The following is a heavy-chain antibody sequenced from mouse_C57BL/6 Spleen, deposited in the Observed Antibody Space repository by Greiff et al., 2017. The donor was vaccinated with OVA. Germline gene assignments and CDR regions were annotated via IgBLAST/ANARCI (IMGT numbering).Heavy chain of an antibody. J-gene: IGHJ3*01. Sequence: EVQLQQSVAELVRPGASVKLSCTASGLNIKNTYMHWVKQRPEQGLEWIGRIDPANGNTKYAPKFQGKATITADTSSNTAYLQLSSLTSEDTAIYYCARGDYYGSSSFAYWGQGTLVTVSA. CDR3: ARGDYYGSSSFAY. D-gene: IGHD1-1*01. V-gene: IGHV14-3*01. CDR2: IDPANGNT. CDR1: GLNIKNTY.